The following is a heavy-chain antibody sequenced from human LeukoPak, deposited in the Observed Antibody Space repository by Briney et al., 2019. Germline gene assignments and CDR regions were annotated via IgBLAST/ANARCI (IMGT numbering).Heavy chain of an antibody. Sequence: PSETLSLTCTVSGGSISSGDSSWSWIRQPPGKGLEWIVYIYSSGDTYYNPSLKSRVTISVDTSKNQSSLRLSSVTAADTAVYYCARTPGYCSGTNCYIGYWGQGTLVTVSS. V-gene: IGHV4-30-4*01. D-gene: IGHD2-2*02. CDR1: GGSISSGDSS. CDR2: IYSSGDT. J-gene: IGHJ4*02. CDR3: ARTPGYCSGTNCYIGY.